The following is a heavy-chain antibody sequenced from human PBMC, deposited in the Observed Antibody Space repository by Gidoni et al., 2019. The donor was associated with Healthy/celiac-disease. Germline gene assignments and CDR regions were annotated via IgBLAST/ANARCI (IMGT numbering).Heavy chain of an antibody. Sequence: EVQLVESGGGLVQPGGSLRLSCAASGFTVSSNYMSWVRQAPGKGLEWVSVIYSGGSTYYADSVKGRFTISRDNSKNTLYLQMNSLRAEDTAVYYCARDAVTTGGYYFDYWGQGTLVTVSS. J-gene: IGHJ4*02. CDR2: IYSGGST. V-gene: IGHV3-66*01. D-gene: IGHD4-17*01. CDR1: GFTVSSNY. CDR3: ARDAVTTGGYYFDY.